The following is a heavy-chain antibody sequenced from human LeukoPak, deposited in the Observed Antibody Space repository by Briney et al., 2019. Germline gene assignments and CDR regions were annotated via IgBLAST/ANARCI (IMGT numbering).Heavy chain of an antibody. CDR3: ARARHFDY. CDR2: IYSGGST. V-gene: IGHV3-53*01. Sequence: GGSLRLSCAASGFTVSSNYMSWVRQAPGKGLEWVSVIYSGGSTYYADSVKGRFTISRDTSKNTVFLQMNSLRADDTAVYYCARARHFDYWGQGTLVTVSS. CDR1: GFTVSSNY. D-gene: IGHD1-1*01. J-gene: IGHJ4*02.